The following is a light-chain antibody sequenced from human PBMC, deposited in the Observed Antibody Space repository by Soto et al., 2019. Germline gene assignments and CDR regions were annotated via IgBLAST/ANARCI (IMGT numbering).Light chain of an antibody. J-gene: IGKJ4*01. Sequence: GDRVTITCRASQSISSSLAWHQQKPGKAPKLLISKASSLESGVPSRFSGSGSGTDFTLKITRVEAEDVGVYYCMQTRQLPLTFGGGTKVDIK. V-gene: IGKV1-5*03. CDR3: MQTRQLPLT. CDR2: KAS. CDR1: QSISSS.